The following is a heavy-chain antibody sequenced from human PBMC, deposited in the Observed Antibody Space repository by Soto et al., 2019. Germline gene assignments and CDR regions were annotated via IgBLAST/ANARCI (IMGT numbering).Heavy chain of an antibody. CDR3: ARDGGIGDYEKAGYFEL. Sequence: QVQLVQSGAEVKKPGSSVKVSCKASGGTFSSYTISWVRQAPGQGLEWMGRIIPILGIANYAQKFQGRVTITADKSTSTAYMELSSLRSEDTAVYYCARDGGIGDYEKAGYFELCGRGTLVTVSS. CDR2: IIPILGIA. V-gene: IGHV1-69*08. D-gene: IGHD4-17*01. CDR1: GGTFSSYT. J-gene: IGHJ2*01.